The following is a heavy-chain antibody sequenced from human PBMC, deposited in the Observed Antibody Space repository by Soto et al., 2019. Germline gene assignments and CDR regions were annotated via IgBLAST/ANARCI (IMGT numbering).Heavy chain of an antibody. D-gene: IGHD1-1*01. Sequence: SETLYLTCAVYGGSFSGYYWSWIRQPPGKGLEWIGEINHSGSTNYNPSLKSRVTISVDTSKNQFSLKLSSVTAADTAVYYCARDTPPQLERRYYFDYWGQGTLVTVSS. CDR1: GGSFSGYY. J-gene: IGHJ4*02. CDR2: INHSGST. V-gene: IGHV4-34*01. CDR3: ARDTPPQLERRYYFDY.